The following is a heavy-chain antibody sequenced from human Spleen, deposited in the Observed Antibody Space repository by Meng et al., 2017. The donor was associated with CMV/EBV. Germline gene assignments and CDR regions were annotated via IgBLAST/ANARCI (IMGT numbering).Heavy chain of an antibody. CDR2: ISPYNGNT. CDR1: GYTFTTYS. V-gene: IGHV1-18*01. Sequence: ASVKVSCKASGYTFTTYSITWVRQAPGQGLEWMGWISPYNGNTEYAQKFQGRVTITTDESTSTAYMELSSLRSEDTAVYYCARSLMTTVTTLGYWGQGTLVTVSS. CDR3: ARSLMTTVTTLGY. J-gene: IGHJ4*02. D-gene: IGHD4-17*01.